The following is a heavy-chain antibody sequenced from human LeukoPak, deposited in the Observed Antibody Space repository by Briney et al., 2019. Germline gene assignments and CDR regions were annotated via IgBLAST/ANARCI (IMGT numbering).Heavy chain of an antibody. J-gene: IGHJ5*02. Sequence: SGTLSLTCAVSGGSISSRNWWSWVRQPPGKGLEWIGEVHHSGSTNYNPSLKSRVTISVDTSKNQFSLKLSSVTAADTAVYFCDRTHVVTATVDLWGQGTLVTVSS. D-gene: IGHD2-15*01. CDR1: GGSISSRNW. V-gene: IGHV4-4*02. CDR2: VHHSGST. CDR3: DRTHVVTATVDL.